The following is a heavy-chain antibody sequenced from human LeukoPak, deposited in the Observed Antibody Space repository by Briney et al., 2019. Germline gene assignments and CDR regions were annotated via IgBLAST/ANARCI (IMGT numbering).Heavy chain of an antibody. CDR1: GYTFTSYY. V-gene: IGHV1-46*01. Sequence: ASVKVSCKASGYTFTSYYMHWVRQAPGQGLEWMGIINPSGGSTSYAQKFQGRVTTTRDTSTSTVYMELSSLRSEDTAVYYCAGGYCSGGSCFEWYCFDYWGQGTLVTVSS. CDR2: INPSGGST. D-gene: IGHD2-15*01. J-gene: IGHJ4*02. CDR3: AGGYCSGGSCFEWYCFDY.